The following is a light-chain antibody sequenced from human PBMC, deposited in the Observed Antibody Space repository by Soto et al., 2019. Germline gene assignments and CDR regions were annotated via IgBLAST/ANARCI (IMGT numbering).Light chain of an antibody. CDR3: MQGTHWPWT. J-gene: IGKJ1*01. Sequence: DVVMTQSPLSLPVTLGQPASISCRSSQSLIHSDGDTYLSWFQQRPGQSPRRLIYKVSDRVSGVPDRFSGSGSGTDFTLKISRVEAEDVGIYYCMQGTHWPWTFGQGTEVEIK. CDR1: QSLIHSDGDTY. V-gene: IGKV2-30*02. CDR2: KVS.